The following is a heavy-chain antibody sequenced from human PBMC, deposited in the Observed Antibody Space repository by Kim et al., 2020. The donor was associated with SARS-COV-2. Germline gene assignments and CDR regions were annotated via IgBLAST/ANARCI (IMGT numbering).Heavy chain of an antibody. CDR2: INPNSGGT. CDR3: ARGRFKPAVAGHWFDP. D-gene: IGHD2-2*01. CDR1: GYTFTGYY. Sequence: ASVKVSCKASGYTFTGYYMHWVRQAPGQGLEWMGWINPNSGGTNYAQKFQGRVTMTRDTSISTAYMELSRLRSDDTAVYYCARGRFKPAVAGHWFDPWGQGTLVTVSS. J-gene: IGHJ5*02. V-gene: IGHV1-2*02.